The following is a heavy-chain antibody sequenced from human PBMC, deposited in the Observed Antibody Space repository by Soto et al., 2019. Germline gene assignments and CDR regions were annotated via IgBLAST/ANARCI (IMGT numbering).Heavy chain of an antibody. CDR1: GFTFSTYA. D-gene: IGHD3-10*01. Sequence: QVQLVESGGGVVQPGRSLRLSCVASGFTFSTYAMHWVRQAPGKGLEWVAVISYDGSIKYYADSVKGRFTISRDNSKNTLYLQMNSLRAEDTAVYYCARPDYDSGSYPDYWGQGTLVTVSS. J-gene: IGHJ4*02. CDR3: ARPDYDSGSYPDY. CDR2: ISYDGSIK. V-gene: IGHV3-30-3*01.